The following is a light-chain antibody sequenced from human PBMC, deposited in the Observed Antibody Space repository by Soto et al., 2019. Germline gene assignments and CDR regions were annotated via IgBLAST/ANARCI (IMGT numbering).Light chain of an antibody. CDR2: GNS. V-gene: IGLV1-40*01. Sequence: QLVLTQPPSVSGAPGQRVTISCIGSASNIGAGYDVHWYQQLPGTAPKLLIFGNSNRPSGVPDRFSGSKSGTSASLAITGLQADDEADYYCQSYDSGWVFGGGTKLTVL. CDR3: QSYDSGWV. CDR1: ASNIGAGYD. J-gene: IGLJ3*02.